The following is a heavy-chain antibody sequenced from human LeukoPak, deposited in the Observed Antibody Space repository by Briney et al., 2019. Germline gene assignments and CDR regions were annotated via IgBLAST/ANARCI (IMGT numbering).Heavy chain of an antibody. CDR1: GGSISGYY. D-gene: IGHD3-22*01. CDR2: IYSSGST. J-gene: IGHJ4*02. V-gene: IGHV4-59*08. Sequence: PSETLSLTCNVSGGSISGYYWSWIRQAPGKGLEWIGYIYSSGSTSYNPSLTSRVTLSVETHKNQFSLKLTSLTAADTAVSFCGRPSYYYDLFDYWGQGTPVTVSS. CDR3: GRPSYYYDLFDY.